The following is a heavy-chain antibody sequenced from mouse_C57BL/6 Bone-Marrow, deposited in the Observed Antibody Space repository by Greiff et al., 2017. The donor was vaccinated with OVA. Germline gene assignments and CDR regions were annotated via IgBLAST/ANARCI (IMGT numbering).Heavy chain of an antibody. D-gene: IGHD1-1*01. CDR1: GFSLTSYG. V-gene: IGHV2-3*01. J-gene: IGHJ4*01. CDR3: AKPIYYYGSSYLYAMGY. Sequence: VQGVESGPGLVAPSQSLSITCTVSGFSLTSYGVSWVRQPPGKGLEWLGVIWGDGSTNYHSALISRLSISKDNSKSQVIIKLNSLQTDDTATYYSAKPIYYYGSSYLYAMGYWGQGTSVTVSS. CDR2: IWGDGST.